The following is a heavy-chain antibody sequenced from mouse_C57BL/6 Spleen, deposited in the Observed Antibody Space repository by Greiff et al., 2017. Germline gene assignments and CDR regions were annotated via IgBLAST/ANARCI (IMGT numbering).Heavy chain of an antibody. CDR3: ARGRSSSNYAMDY. CDR1: GYTFTSYY. J-gene: IGHJ4*01. CDR2: IYPSDGST. D-gene: IGHD1-1*01. Sequence: VQLQQSGPELVKPGASVKLSCKASGYTFTSYYINWVKQRPGQGLEWIGRIYPSDGSTTYNEKFKSKATLTVDKSSSTAYMELHSLTSEDSAVYFCARGRSSSNYAMDYWGQGTSVTVSS. V-gene: IGHV1-85*01.